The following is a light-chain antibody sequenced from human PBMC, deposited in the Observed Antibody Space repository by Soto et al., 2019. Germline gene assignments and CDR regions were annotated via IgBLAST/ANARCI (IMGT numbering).Light chain of an antibody. J-gene: IGLJ1*01. CDR3: YSCSRSSGTRSI. CDR1: SSVIGTYNY. Sequence: QSALTQPASVSGSPGQSITISCTGTSSVIGTYNYVSWYQQHPGQAPKLMIYDVSNRPSGVSDRFSGSKSGNTASLTISGLQAEDEADYYCYSCSRSSGTRSIFGTGTKVTVL. V-gene: IGLV2-14*03. CDR2: DVS.